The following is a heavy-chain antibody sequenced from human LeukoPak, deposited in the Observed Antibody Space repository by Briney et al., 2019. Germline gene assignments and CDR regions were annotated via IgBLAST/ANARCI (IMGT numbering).Heavy chain of an antibody. CDR1: GFTVSSNY. J-gene: IGHJ3*02. V-gene: IGHV3-53*01. CDR2: IYSGGST. Sequence: GGSLRLSCAASGFTVSSNYMSWVRQAPGKGLEWVSVIYSGGSTYYTDSVKGRFTISRDNSKNTLYLQMNSLRAEDTALYYCARDGGDYDILTGYSEAFDIWGQGTMVTVSS. D-gene: IGHD3-9*01. CDR3: ARDGGDYDILTGYSEAFDI.